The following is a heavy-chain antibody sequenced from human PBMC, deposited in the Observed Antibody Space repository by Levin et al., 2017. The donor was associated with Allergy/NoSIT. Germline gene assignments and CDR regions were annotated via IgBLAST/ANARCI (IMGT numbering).Heavy chain of an antibody. J-gene: IGHJ4*02. Sequence: PGGSLRLSCAASGFTFSSYAMHWVRQAPGKGLEWVAVISYDGSNKYYADSVKGRFTISRDNSKNTLYLQMNSLRAEDTAVYYCARVRVAAAGYFDYWGQGTLVTVSS. V-gene: IGHV3-30-3*01. CDR3: ARVRVAAAGYFDY. CDR1: GFTFSSYA. CDR2: ISYDGSNK. D-gene: IGHD6-13*01.